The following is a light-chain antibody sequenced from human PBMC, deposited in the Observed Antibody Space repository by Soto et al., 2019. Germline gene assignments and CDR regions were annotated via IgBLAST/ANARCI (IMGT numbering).Light chain of an antibody. V-gene: IGKV4-1*01. J-gene: IGKJ1*01. Sequence: DIVMTQSPDSLAMSLGERATINCKSSQSVLYSSNNKNHLAWYQQKPGQPPKLLIYWASTRESGVPDRFSGSGSGTDFTLTISSLQAEDVAVYYCQQYFSTPTFGQWTKVEIK. CDR2: WAS. CDR1: QSVLYSSNNKNH. CDR3: QQYFSTPT.